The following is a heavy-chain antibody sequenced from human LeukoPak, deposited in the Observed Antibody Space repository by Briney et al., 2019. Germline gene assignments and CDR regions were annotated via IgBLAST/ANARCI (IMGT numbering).Heavy chain of an antibody. J-gene: IGHJ6*03. CDR2: IYTSGGT. CDR3: ARTNWHYYYMDV. Sequence: PSQTLSLTCTVSGGSINSGTYYWSWIRQPAGKGLEWIGRIYTSGGTNYNPSLKSRVTISEDTSKNQFSLKLSSVTAADTAVYYCARTNWHYYYMDVWGKGTTVTVSS. CDR1: GGSINSGTYY. V-gene: IGHV4-61*02. D-gene: IGHD1-1*01.